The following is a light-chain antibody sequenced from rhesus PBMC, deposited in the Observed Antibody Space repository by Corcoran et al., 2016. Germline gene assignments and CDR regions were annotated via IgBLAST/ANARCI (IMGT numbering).Light chain of an antibody. Sequence: DIQMTQSPSSLSASVGDTVTITCQASQAIHQYLAWYQQKPGRAPKLLIYDASTLESGVPSRFSGRGSGTEVTLTISSLQPEDFATYYCQQHKYYPWTFGQGTKVEGK. CDR1: QAIHQY. CDR3: QQHKYYPWT. CDR2: DAS. J-gene: IGKJ1*01. V-gene: IGKV1-33*02.